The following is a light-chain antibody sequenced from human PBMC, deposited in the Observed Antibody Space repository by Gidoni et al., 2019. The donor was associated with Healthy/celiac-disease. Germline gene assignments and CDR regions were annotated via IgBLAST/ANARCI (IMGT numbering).Light chain of an antibody. CDR3: SSYTSSSKVV. V-gene: IGLV2-14*01. J-gene: IGLJ2*01. CDR2: EVS. CDR1: SSVVGGYNY. Sequence: QSALTQPASVSGSPGQSITISCTGTSSVVGGYNYVSWYQQHPGKAPKLMIYEVSNRPSGVSNRFSGSKSGNTASLTISGLQAEDEADYYCSSYTSSSKVVFGGGTKLTVL.